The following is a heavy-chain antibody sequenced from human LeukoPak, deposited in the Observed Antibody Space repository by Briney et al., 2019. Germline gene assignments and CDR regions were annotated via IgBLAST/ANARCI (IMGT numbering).Heavy chain of an antibody. Sequence: PSETLSLTCTVSGGSISSSSYSWGWIRQPPGKGLEWIGTIYYSGSTYYSPSLKSRFTISVDTSKNQFSLRLSSVTAADTAVYYCARLVDCSRCSCHFDGDIWGQGTMVTVSS. CDR1: GGSISSSSYS. D-gene: IGHD2-15*01. V-gene: IGHV4-39*01. CDR3: ARLVDCSRCSCHFDGDI. CDR2: IYYSGST. J-gene: IGHJ3*02.